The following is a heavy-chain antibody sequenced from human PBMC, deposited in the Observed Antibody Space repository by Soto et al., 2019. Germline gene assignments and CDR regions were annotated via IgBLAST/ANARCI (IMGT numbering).Heavy chain of an antibody. J-gene: IGHJ4*02. CDR3: ARDGYCSGGSCYSVPVFDY. D-gene: IGHD2-15*01. Sequence: QVQLVESGGGVVQPGRSLRLSCAASGFTFSSYGMHWVRQAPGKGLEWVAVIWYAGSNKYYADSVKGRFTISRDNSKNTLYLQMNSLRAEDTAVYYCARDGYCSGGSCYSVPVFDYWGQGTLVTVSS. CDR2: IWYAGSNK. CDR1: GFTFSSYG. V-gene: IGHV3-33*01.